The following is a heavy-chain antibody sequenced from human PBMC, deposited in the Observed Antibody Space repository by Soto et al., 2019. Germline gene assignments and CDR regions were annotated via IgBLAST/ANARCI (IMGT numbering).Heavy chain of an antibody. D-gene: IGHD3-16*01. CDR2: IPYSGST. V-gene: IGHV4-59*01. CDR3: ARADPDASVGY. Sequence: LSLTCTVSGGSMSSDYWTSLRQPPGKGLEWIGYIPYSGSTYCNPSLKSRVTISADTSRNQFSLKLSSVIAADTAVYYCARADPDASVGYWGQGTLVTVSS. CDR1: GGSMSSDY. J-gene: IGHJ4*02.